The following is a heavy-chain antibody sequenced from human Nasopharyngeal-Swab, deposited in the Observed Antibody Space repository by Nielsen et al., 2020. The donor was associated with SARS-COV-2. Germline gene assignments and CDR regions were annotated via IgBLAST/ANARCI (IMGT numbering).Heavy chain of an antibody. D-gene: IGHD3-10*01. V-gene: IGHV1-46*01. CDR2: INPSGGST. Sequence: WVRQAPGRGLEWMGIINPSGGSTSYAQKFQGRVTMTRDTSTSTVYMELSSLRSEDTAVYYCARGAYYGSGSYFHYYYGMDVWGQGTTVTVSS. CDR3: ARGAYYGSGSYFHYYYGMDV. J-gene: IGHJ6*02.